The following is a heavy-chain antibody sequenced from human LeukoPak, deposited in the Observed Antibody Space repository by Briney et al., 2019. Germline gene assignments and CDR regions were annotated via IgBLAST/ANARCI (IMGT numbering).Heavy chain of an antibody. V-gene: IGHV3-30*02. CDR1: GFSFSSYG. Sequence: GGSLRLSCGASGFSFSSYGMHWVRQAPGKGLEWVAFIRHDGSDKYYVDSVKGRFSISRDNSKNTLHLQMNSLTPEDAAVYYCVKDGPPSDYWGQGTLLTVSS. CDR3: VKDGPPSDY. CDR2: IRHDGSDK. J-gene: IGHJ4*02.